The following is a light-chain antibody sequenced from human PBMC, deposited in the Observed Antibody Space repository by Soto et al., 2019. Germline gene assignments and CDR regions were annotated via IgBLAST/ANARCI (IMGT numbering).Light chain of an antibody. CDR2: GAS. CDR3: QQYNNWPRT. CDR1: QSVSSN. Sequence: EIVMTQSPATLSVSPGERATLSCRASQSVSSNLAWYQQKPGQAPRLLIYGASTRATGIPARFSGSGSGTEFTLTISSLQPEDFAVYYCQQYNNWPRTFVQGTKVEIK. J-gene: IGKJ1*01. V-gene: IGKV3-15*01.